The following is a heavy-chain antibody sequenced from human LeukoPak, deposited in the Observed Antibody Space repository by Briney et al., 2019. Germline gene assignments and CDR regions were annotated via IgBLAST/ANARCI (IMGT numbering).Heavy chain of an antibody. V-gene: IGHV1-3*03. J-gene: IGHJ4*02. Sequence: GASVKVSCKASGYTFTSYAMHWVRQAPGQRLEWVGWINAGNGNTKYSQEFQGRVTITRDTSASTAYMELSSLRSEDMAVYYCARAGSGYYSDLDYWGQGTLVTVSS. CDR1: GYTFTSYA. CDR2: INAGNGNT. CDR3: ARAGSGYYSDLDY. D-gene: IGHD3-3*01.